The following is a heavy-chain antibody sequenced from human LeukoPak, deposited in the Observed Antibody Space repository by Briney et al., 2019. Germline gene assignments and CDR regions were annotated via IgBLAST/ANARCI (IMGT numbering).Heavy chain of an antibody. J-gene: IGHJ4*02. CDR1: GDSFSNNIAT. CDR2: TYYRSRWGN. D-gene: IGHD3-10*01. V-gene: IGHV6-1*01. Sequence: SQTLSLTCAISGDSFSNNIATWNWVRQSPSRGLEWLGRTYYRSRWGNDYAISVKGRITINPDTSRNQFSLQLNSVTPEDTAVYYCVRDSDDYYWALDFWGQGNPGHRLL. CDR3: VRDSDDYYWALDF.